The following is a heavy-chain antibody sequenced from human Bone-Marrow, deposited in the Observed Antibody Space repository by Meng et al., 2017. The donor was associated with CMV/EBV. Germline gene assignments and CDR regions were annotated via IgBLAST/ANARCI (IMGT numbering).Heavy chain of an antibody. D-gene: IGHD2-2*01. V-gene: IGHV3-9*01. CDR3: AKDPYCSSTSCYRGTFAYYYYGMDV. Sequence: GGSLWLSSAASGFTFDDYAMHWVRQAPWKCLESVSGISWNSGSIGYADSVKGRFTISRDNAKNSLYLQMNSLRAEDTALYYCAKDPYCSSTSCYRGTFAYYYYGMDVWGQGTTVTVSS. CDR2: ISWNSGSI. J-gene: IGHJ6*02. CDR1: GFTFDDYA.